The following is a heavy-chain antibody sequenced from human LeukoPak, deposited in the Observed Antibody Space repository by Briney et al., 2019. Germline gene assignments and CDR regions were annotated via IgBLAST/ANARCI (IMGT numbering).Heavy chain of an antibody. V-gene: IGHV3-7*01. J-gene: IGHJ5*02. D-gene: IGHD2-2*01. CDR2: IKQDGSEK. CDR1: GFTFSSYW. CDR3: ARIVPAAIVVSWLDR. Sequence: QSGGSLRLSCAASGFTFSSYWMSWVRQAPGKGLEWVANIKQDGSEKYYVDSVKGRFTISRDNAKNSLYLQMNSLRAQDTAVYYCARIVPAAIVVSWLDRWGQGTLVTVSS.